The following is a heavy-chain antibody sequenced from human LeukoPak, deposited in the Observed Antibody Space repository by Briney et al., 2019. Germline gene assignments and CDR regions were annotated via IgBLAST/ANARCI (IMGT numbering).Heavy chain of an antibody. CDR2: MNPNSGNT. D-gene: IGHD4-17*01. CDR1: GYTFTSYG. J-gene: IGHJ3*02. Sequence: ASVKVSCKASGYTFTSYGISWVRQATGQGLEWMGWMNPNSGNTGYAQKFQGRVTMTRNTSISTAYMELSSLRSEDTAVYYCARGILSYGDYEAFDIWGQGTMVTVSS. CDR3: ARGILSYGDYEAFDI. V-gene: IGHV1-8*02.